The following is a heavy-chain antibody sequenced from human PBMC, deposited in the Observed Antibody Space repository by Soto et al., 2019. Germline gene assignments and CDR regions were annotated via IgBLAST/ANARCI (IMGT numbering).Heavy chain of an antibody. J-gene: IGHJ4*02. CDR2: IRKKVDSYTT. Sequence: EVQLVESGGGLVQPGGSLRLSYAASGFTFSDHYMDWVRQAPGKGLEWVGRIRKKVDSYTTEYAASVKGRFTISRDDSKNSLYLQMNSLKTEDTAVYYCARAGSLRAGDYWGQGTLVTVSS. CDR1: GFTFSDHY. D-gene: IGHD6-19*01. V-gene: IGHV3-72*01. CDR3: ARAGSLRAGDY.